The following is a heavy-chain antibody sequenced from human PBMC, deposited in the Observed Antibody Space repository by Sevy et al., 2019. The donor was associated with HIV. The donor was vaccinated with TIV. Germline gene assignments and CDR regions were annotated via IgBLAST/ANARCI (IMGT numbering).Heavy chain of an antibody. CDR3: ARGVGLDC. D-gene: IGHD1-26*01. CDR1: GFTFSPYW. Sequence: GGSLILSCAASGFTFSPYWMTWVRQAPGKGLEWVANIRPDGSDKYYVDSMKGRFTISRDNAKNSLYLQMNSLRADDTAMYYCARGVGLDCWGQGALVTVSS. J-gene: IGHJ4*02. CDR2: IRPDGSDK. V-gene: IGHV3-7*01.